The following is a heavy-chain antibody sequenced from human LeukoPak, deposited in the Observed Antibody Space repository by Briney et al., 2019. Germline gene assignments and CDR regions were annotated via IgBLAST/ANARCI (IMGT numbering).Heavy chain of an antibody. CDR1: GYTFTGYY. CDR3: ARADWTVTTDDFDI. V-gene: IGHV1-2*06. Sequence: ASVKVSCKASGYTFTGYYMHWVRQAPGQGLEWMGRINPNSGGTNYAQKFQGRVTMTRDTSISTAYMELSRLRSDDTAVYYCARADWTVTTDDFDIWGQGTVVTVSS. CDR2: INPNSGGT. D-gene: IGHD4-17*01. J-gene: IGHJ3*02.